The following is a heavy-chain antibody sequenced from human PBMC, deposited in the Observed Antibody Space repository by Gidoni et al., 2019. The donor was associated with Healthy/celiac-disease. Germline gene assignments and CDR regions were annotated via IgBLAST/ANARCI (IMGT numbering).Heavy chain of an antibody. CDR3: ARVSTYVATVGAVAAYWYFDL. CDR2: IYYSGST. CDR1: GGSISSYY. D-gene: IGHD6-19*01. V-gene: IGHV4-59*01. J-gene: IGHJ2*01. Sequence: QVQLQESGPGLVKPSETLSLTCTVSGGSISSYYWRWIRQPPGKGLEWIGYIYYSGSTNYNPSLKSRVTISVDTSKNQFSLKLSSVTAADTAVYYCARVSTYVATVGAVAAYWYFDLWGRGTLVTVSS.